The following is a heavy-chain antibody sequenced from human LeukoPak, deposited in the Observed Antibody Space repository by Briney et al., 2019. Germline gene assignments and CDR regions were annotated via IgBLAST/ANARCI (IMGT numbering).Heavy chain of an antibody. CDR1: GGSISSSNW. CDR3: ARDSNPVGAFDI. V-gene: IGHV4-4*02. Sequence: PSGTLSLTCAVSGGSISSSNWWSWVRQPPGKGLEWIGGIYHSGSTYYNPSLKSRVTISVDTSKNQFSLKLSSVTAADTAVYYCARDSNPVGAFDIWGQGTMVTVSS. CDR2: IYHSGST. J-gene: IGHJ3*02.